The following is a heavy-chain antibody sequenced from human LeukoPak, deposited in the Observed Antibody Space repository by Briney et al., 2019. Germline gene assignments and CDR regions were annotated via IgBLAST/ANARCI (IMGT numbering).Heavy chain of an antibody. CDR1: GFTFSSYA. CDR2: ISYDGSNK. J-gene: IGHJ4*02. V-gene: IGHV3-30-3*01. D-gene: IGHD4-17*01. CDR3: ASYYGDSS. Sequence: GGSLRLSCAASGFTFSSYAMHWVRQAPGKGLEWAAVISYDGSNKYYADSVKGRFTISRDNSKNTLYLQMNSLRAEDTAVYYCASYYGDSSWGQGTLVTVSS.